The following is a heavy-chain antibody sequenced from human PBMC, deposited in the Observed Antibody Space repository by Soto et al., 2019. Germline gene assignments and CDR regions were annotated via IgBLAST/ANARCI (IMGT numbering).Heavy chain of an antibody. D-gene: IGHD6-19*01. Sequence: GGSLRLSCAASGFTFSDYSMSWIRQAPGKGLEWVSYITSIGSTIYYADSVKGRFTISRDNAKNSLYLQMNSLRAEDTAVYYCARGQYYFDYWGQGTLVTVSS. CDR1: GFTFSDYS. J-gene: IGHJ4*02. CDR3: ARGQYYFDY. V-gene: IGHV3-11*01. CDR2: ITSIGSTI.